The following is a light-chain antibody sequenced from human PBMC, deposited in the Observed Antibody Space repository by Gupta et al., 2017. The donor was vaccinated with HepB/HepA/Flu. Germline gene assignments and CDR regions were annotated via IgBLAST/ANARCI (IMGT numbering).Light chain of an antibody. V-gene: IGKV3-20*01. J-gene: IGKJ1*01. CDR3: QQYGSSPPT. CDR1: HSVSSSY. Sequence: EIVLTQSPGTLSLSQGERATLSCRASHSVSSSYLAWYQQKPGQAPRLLIYGASSRATGIPDMISGSWSGTDFTLTISRLEPEYFAVYYCQQYGSSPPTFGQGTKVEIK. CDR2: GAS.